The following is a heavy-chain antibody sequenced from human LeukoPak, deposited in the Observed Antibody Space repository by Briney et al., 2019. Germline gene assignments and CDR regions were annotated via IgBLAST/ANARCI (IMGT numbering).Heavy chain of an antibody. CDR1: GGSISSYY. CDR3: ARGIRGCSSTSCTLRAFDI. D-gene: IGHD2-2*01. CDR2: IYYSGST. V-gene: IGHV4-59*01. Sequence: SETLSLTCTVSGGSISSYYWSWIRQPPGKGLEWIGYIYYSGSTNYNPSLKSRVTISVDTSKNQFSLKLSSVTAADTAVYYCARGIRGCSSTSCTLRAFDIWGQGTMVTVSS. J-gene: IGHJ3*02.